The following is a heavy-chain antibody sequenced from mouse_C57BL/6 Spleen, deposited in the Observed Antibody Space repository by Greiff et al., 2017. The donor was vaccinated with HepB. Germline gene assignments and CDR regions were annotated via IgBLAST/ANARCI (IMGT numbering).Heavy chain of an antibody. J-gene: IGHJ2*01. CDR1: GYTFTSYW. Sequence: QVQLKQPGAELVKPGASVKLSCKASGYTFTSYWMHWVKQRPGQGLEWIGMIHPNSGSTNYNEKFKSKATLTVDKSSSTAYMQLSSLTSEDSAVYYCARSFGHYFDYWGQGTTLTVSS. CDR3: ARSFGHYFDY. V-gene: IGHV1-64*01. CDR2: IHPNSGST.